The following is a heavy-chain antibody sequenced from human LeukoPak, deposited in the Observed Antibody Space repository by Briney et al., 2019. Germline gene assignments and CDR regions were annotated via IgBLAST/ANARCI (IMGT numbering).Heavy chain of an antibody. CDR1: GYTLTELS. CDR3: ATEGYCTNGVSYNNLFDP. Sequence: GASVKVSCKVSGYTLTELSMHWVRQAPGKGLEWMGGFDPEDGETIYAQKFQGRVTMTEDTSTDTAYMGLSSLRSEDTAVYYCATEGYCTNGVSYNNLFDPWGQGTLVTVSS. CDR2: FDPEDGET. J-gene: IGHJ5*02. D-gene: IGHD2-8*01. V-gene: IGHV1-24*01.